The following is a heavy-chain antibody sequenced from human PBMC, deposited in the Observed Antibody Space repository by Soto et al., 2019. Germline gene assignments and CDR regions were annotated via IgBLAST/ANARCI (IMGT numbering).Heavy chain of an antibody. V-gene: IGHV4-30-2*01. J-gene: IGHJ2*01. Sequence: PSETLSLTCAVSGGSISSGGYSWSWIRQPPGKGLEWIGYIYHSGSTYYNPSLKSRVTISADRSKNQFSLKLSSVTAADTAVYYCARAATVTTGYWYFDLWGRGTLVTVSS. CDR1: GGSISSGGYS. CDR3: ARAATVTTGYWYFDL. CDR2: IYHSGST. D-gene: IGHD4-17*01.